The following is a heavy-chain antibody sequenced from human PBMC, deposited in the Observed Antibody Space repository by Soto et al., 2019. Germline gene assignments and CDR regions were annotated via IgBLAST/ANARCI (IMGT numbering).Heavy chain of an antibody. V-gene: IGHV1-3*01. CDR3: ARGPPYSSGSYYYYGMDV. CDR2: INAGNGNT. J-gene: IGHJ6*02. Sequence: ASVKVSCKASGYTFTSYAMHWVRQARGQRLEWIGWINAGNGNTKYSQKFQGRVTITRDTSASTAYMELSSLRSEDTAVYYCARGPPYSSGSYYYYGMDVWGQGTTVTVSS. D-gene: IGHD6-19*01. CDR1: GYTFTSYA.